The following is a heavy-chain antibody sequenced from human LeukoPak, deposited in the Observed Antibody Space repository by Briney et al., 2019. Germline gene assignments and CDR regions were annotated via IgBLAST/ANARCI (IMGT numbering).Heavy chain of an antibody. V-gene: IGHV4-4*07. CDR3: ARESGYYYDTSGYTFDY. CDR2: IYTSGST. CDR1: GGSISNYY. J-gene: IGHJ4*02. Sequence: SESLSLTCTVSGGSISNYYWSWVRQSAGKGLEWIGRIYTSGSTNYNPSLKSRVSMSVDTPKNQFSLRLRSVTAADTAVYYCARESGYYYDTSGYTFDYWGQGILVTVSS. D-gene: IGHD3-22*01.